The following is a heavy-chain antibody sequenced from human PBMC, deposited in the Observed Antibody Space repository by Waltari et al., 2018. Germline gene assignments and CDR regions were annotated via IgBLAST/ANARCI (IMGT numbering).Heavy chain of an antibody. D-gene: IGHD3-3*01. V-gene: IGHV3-53*02. CDR1: GFTISNNY. J-gene: IGHJ4*02. CDR2: VCGGGSS. Sequence: EVQLVESGGGLIQPGMSLRLSCAASGFTISNNYSSWVRQAPGKWREWVSGVCGGGSSYHAGSVKCRFTVSRDASKNTVYLQMNSLTAEDTAVYYCALSSGVVKGYLDYWGQGTLVTVSS. CDR3: ALSSGVVKGYLDY.